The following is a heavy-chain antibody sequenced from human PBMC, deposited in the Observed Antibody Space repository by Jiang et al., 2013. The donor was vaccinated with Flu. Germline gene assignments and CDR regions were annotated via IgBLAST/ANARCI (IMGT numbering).Heavy chain of an antibody. V-gene: IGHV1-18*01. J-gene: IGHJ1*01. CDR3: TRVPYGDYEVGYFQH. CDR2: ISAYNGNT. Sequence: GAEVKKPGASVKVSCKASGYTFTDYGISWVRQAPGQGLEWMGWISAYNGNTNYEQKLQGRVTMTTDTSTRTAYMELRSLRSDDTAVYYCTRVPYGDYEVGYFQHWGQGHPGHRLL. CDR1: GYTFTDYG. D-gene: IGHD4-17*01.